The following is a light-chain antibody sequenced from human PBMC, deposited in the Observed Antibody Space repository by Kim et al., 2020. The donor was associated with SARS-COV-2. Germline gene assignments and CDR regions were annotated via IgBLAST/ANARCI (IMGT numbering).Light chain of an antibody. CDR3: SSYTSSTTNYV. CDR1: SSDVGGYAY. J-gene: IGLJ1*01. Sequence: QSVLTQPASVSGSPGQSITISCTGTSSDVGGYAYVSWYQQHPGKAPKLMIYAVSNRPSGVSNRFSGSKSGNTASLTISGLQAEDEADYYCSSYTSSTTNYVFGTGTKVTVL. V-gene: IGLV2-14*03. CDR2: AVS.